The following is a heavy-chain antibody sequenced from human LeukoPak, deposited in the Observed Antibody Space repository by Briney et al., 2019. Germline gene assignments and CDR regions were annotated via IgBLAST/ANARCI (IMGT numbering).Heavy chain of an antibody. Sequence: PGRSLRLSCAASGLTFSSYGMHWFRQAPGKGLEGVAVIWYDGSNKYYADSVKGRFTISRDSSKNTLYLQMNSLRAEDAAVYYCARDCPYSSGWLNGMDVWGQGTTVTVSS. CDR3: ARDCPYSSGWLNGMDV. CDR2: IWYDGSNK. J-gene: IGHJ6*02. V-gene: IGHV3-33*01. CDR1: GLTFSSYG. D-gene: IGHD6-19*01.